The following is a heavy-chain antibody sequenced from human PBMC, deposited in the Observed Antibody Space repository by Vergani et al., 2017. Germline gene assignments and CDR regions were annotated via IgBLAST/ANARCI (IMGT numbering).Heavy chain of an antibody. Sequence: QVQLVQSGAEVKKPGSSVKVSCKASGGTFSSYAISWVRQAPGQGLEWMGGIIPIFGTANYAQKFQGRVTITADESTSTAYMELSSLRSEDTAVYYCARAGGNYDSSGYLSDFDYWGQGTLVTVSS. CDR2: IIPIFGTA. V-gene: IGHV1-69*01. D-gene: IGHD3-22*01. J-gene: IGHJ4*02. CDR1: GGTFSSYA. CDR3: ARAGGNYDSSGYLSDFDY.